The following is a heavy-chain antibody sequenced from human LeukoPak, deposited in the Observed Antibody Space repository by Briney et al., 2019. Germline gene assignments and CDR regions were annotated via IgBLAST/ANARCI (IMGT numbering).Heavy chain of an antibody. CDR3: ARDEPYSSSWYPSPGFDY. CDR1: GYTFTSYG. V-gene: IGHV1-18*01. CDR2: NSAYNGNT. D-gene: IGHD6-13*01. J-gene: IGHJ4*02. Sequence: ASVRVFCKASGYTFTSYGISWVRQAPGQGLEWMGWNSAYNGNTNYAQKLQGRVTMTTDTSTSTAYMELRSLRSDDTAVYYCARDEPYSSSWYPSPGFDYWGQGTLVTVSS.